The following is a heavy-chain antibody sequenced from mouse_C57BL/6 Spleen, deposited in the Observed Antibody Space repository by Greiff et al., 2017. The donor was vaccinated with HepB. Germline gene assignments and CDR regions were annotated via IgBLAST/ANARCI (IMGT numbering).Heavy chain of an antibody. CDR3: ARDGYYDYFDY. J-gene: IGHJ2*01. D-gene: IGHD2-3*01. Sequence: EVQVVESGGDLVKPGGSLKLSCAASGFTFSSYGMSWVRQTPDKRLEWVATISSGGSYTYYPDSVKGRVTISRDNAKNTLYLQMSSLKSEDTAMYYCARDGYYDYFDYWGQGTTLTVSS. V-gene: IGHV5-6*01. CDR1: GFTFSSYG. CDR2: ISSGGSYT.